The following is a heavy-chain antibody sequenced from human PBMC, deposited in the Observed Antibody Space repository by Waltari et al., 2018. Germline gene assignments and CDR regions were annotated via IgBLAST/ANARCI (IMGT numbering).Heavy chain of an antibody. CDR2: IYYSGST. D-gene: IGHD3-3*01. J-gene: IGHJ3*02. CDR1: GGSISSSSYS. V-gene: IGHV4-39*07. Sequence: QLQLQESGPGLVKPSETMSLTCTVSGGSISSSSYSWGWIRQPPGKGLEWIGSIYYSGSTYYNPSLKSRVTISVDTSKNQFSLKLSSVTAADTAVYYCARDHDFRAFDIWGQGTMVTVSS. CDR3: ARDHDFRAFDI.